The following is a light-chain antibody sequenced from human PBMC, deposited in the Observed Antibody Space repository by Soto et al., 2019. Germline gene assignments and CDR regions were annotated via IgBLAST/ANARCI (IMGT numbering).Light chain of an antibody. CDR2: HAS. CDR1: QSVSNTY. J-gene: IGKJ2*01. CDR3: QQYGTSPPVYA. V-gene: IGKV3-20*01. Sequence: EIVLTQSPGTLSLSPGERATLSCRTSQSVSNTYLARYQQKPGQAPRLLIYHASSRATGIPGRFSGSGSGTDFTLTISRLEPEDFAVYYCQQYGTSPPVYAFGQGTKLEI.